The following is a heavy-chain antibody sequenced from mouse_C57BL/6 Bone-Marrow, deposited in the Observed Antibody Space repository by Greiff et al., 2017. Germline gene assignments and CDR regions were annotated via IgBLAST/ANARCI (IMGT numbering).Heavy chain of an antibody. Sequence: QVQLQQPGAELVKPGASVKVSCKASGYTFTSYWMHWVKQRPGQGLEWIGSIHPSDSDTNYNQKFKGKATLTVDKSSSTAYMQLSSLTSEDSAVYYCARHYGKWYFDVWGTGTTVTVSS. V-gene: IGHV1-74*01. CDR3: ARHYGKWYFDV. D-gene: IGHD1-1*01. J-gene: IGHJ1*03. CDR1: GYTFTSYW. CDR2: IHPSDSDT.